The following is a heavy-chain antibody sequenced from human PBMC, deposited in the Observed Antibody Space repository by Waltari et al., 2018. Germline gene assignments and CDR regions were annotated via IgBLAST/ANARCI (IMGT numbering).Heavy chain of an antibody. CDR3: ARGMVRWFDY. V-gene: IGHV4-34*01. CDR2: INHSGST. Sequence: QVQLQQWGAGLLKPSATLSLTCAVYGGSFSGYYWSWIRQPPGKGLEWMGEINHSGSTNYNPSLKSRVTISVDTSKNQFSLKLSSVTAADTAVYYCARGMVRWFDYWGQGTLVTVSS. D-gene: IGHD4-17*01. CDR1: GGSFSGYY. J-gene: IGHJ4*02.